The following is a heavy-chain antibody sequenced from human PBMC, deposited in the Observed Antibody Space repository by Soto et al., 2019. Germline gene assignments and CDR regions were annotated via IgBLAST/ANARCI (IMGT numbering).Heavy chain of an antibody. J-gene: IGHJ4*02. V-gene: IGHV3-23*01. CDR3: AKDLPYCGGDCYGNFDY. CDR2: ISSSGHRT. CDR1: GFTFSNYA. Sequence: GGSLRLSCAASGFTFSNYAMSWVRQAPGKGLEWVSTISSSGHRTYYADSVKGRFTISRDPSKNTLYLQMNILRAEDTAMYYCAKDLPYCGGDCYGNFDYWGQGTLVTVSS. D-gene: IGHD2-21*01.